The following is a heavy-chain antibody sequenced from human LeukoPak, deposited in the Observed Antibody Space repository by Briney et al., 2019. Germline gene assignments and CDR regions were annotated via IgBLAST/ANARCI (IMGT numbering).Heavy chain of an antibody. CDR2: IGISSGNT. CDR3: ARDYKYAFDN. Sequence: GWSLRLSCAASGFTFSAYSLNGVRQAPGKGLEWISYIGISSGNTKYADSVKGRFTISGDKAKNSLYLQMNSLRVEDTAVYYCARDYKYAFDNWGQGTLVTVSS. V-gene: IGHV3-48*01. CDR1: GFTFSAYS. J-gene: IGHJ4*02. D-gene: IGHD5-24*01.